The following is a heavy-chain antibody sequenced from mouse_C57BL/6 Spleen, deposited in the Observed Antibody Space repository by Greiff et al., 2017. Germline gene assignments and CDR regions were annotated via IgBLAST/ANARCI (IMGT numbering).Heavy chain of an antibody. D-gene: IGHD2-1*01. CDR2: ISSGSSTI. CDR3: ARPSYYGNRYFDY. CDR1: GFTFSDYG. Sequence: DVKLQESGGGLVKPGGSLKLSCAASGFTFSDYGMHWVRQAPEKGLEWVAYISSGSSTIYYADTVKGRFTISRDNAKNTLFLQMTSLRSEDTAMYYCARPSYYGNRYFDYWGQGTTLTVSS. J-gene: IGHJ2*01. V-gene: IGHV5-17*01.